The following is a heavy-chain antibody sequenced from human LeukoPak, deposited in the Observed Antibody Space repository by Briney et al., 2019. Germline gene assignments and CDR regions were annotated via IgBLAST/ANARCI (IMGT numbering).Heavy chain of an antibody. CDR2: INAYGGNT. Sequence: GGSLRPSCAASGFTFNTYAMTWVRQAPGKGLEWVSSINAYGGNTYYVDSVKGRFTISRDNSKNTLYLQMHSLRVEDTAVYYCARILSGFGSDYWGQGTLVTVSS. D-gene: IGHD2/OR15-2a*01. J-gene: IGHJ4*02. CDR3: ARILSGFGSDY. V-gene: IGHV3-23*01. CDR1: GFTFNTYA.